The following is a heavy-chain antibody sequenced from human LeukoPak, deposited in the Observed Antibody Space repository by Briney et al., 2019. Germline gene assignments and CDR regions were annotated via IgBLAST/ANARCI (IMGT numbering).Heavy chain of an antibody. CDR3: ARSGYYDSSWSFDF. Sequence: ASVKVSCKASRYTFTSYGISWVRQAPGQGLEWVGWISAYNGNTNYAQKLQGRVTMTTDTSTSTAYMELRSLRSDDTAVYYCARSGYYDSSWSFDFWGQGTLVTVSS. V-gene: IGHV1-18*01. CDR2: ISAYNGNT. J-gene: IGHJ4*02. CDR1: RYTFTSYG. D-gene: IGHD3-22*01.